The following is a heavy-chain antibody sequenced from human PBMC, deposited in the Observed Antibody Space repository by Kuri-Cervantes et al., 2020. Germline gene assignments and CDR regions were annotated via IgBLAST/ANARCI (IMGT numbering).Heavy chain of an antibody. CDR1: GFTFSSYA. Sequence: GGPLRLSCAASGFTFSSYAMSWVRQAPGKGLEWVSAISGSGGSTYYADSVKGRFTISRDNSKNTLYLQMNSLRAEDTAVYYCARVGVRGSYNQIGYYFDYWGQGTLVTVSS. V-gene: IGHV3-23*01. CDR2: ISGSGGST. D-gene: IGHD1-26*01. CDR3: ARVGVRGSYNQIGYYFDY. J-gene: IGHJ4*02.